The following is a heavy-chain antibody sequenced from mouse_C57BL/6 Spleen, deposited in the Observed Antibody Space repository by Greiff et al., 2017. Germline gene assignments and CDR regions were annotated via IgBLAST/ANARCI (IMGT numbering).Heavy chain of an antibody. J-gene: IGHJ2*01. V-gene: IGHV14-3*01. Sequence: EVKLVESVAELVRPGASVKLSCTASGFNIKNTYMHWVKQRPEQGLEWIGRIDPANGNTKYAPKFQGKATITGDTSSNTAYLQLSSLTSEDTAIYYCARGWTAQATPYLDYWGQGTTLTVSS. CDR2: IDPANGNT. CDR3: ARGWTAQATPYLDY. D-gene: IGHD3-2*02. CDR1: GFNIKNTY.